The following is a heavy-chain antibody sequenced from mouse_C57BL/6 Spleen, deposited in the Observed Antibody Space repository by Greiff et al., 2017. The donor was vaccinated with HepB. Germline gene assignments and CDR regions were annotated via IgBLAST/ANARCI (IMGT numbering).Heavy chain of an antibody. J-gene: IGHJ3*01. D-gene: IGHD2-4*01. V-gene: IGHV1-52*01. CDR2: IDPSDSET. CDR1: GYTFTSYW. CDR3: ARGDYESFFAY. Sequence: VQLQQPGAELVRPGSSVKLSCKASGYTFTSYWMHWVKQRPIQGLEWIGNIDPSDSETHYNQKFKDKATLTVDKSSSTAYMQLSSLTSEDSAVYYCARGDYESFFAYWGQGTLVTVSA.